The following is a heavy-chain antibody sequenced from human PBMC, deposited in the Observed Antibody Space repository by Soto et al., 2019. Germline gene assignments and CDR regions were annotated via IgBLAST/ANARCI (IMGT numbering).Heavy chain of an antibody. J-gene: IGHJ4*02. Sequence: EAQLLESGGGLVQPGGSLRLSCAASGFTFSNYAMDWVRQAPGKGLEWVSAISNSFSDGNTHYADSVKGRFTISRDNDKNTVFLEMNSLRAEDTAVYYCAKVFSPEGGNYFDHWGQGTLVTVSS. CDR1: GFTFSNYA. V-gene: IGHV3-23*01. CDR2: ISNSFSDGNT. CDR3: AKVFSPEGGNYFDH.